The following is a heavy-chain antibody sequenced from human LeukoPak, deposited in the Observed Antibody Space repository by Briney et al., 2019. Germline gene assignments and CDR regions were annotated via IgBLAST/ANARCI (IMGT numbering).Heavy chain of an antibody. CDR1: GYTFTSYD. CDR2: MNPNSGNT. D-gene: IGHD3-10*01. V-gene: IGHV1-8*01. J-gene: IGHJ4*02. Sequence: ASVKVSCKASGYTFTSYDINWVRQATGQGLEWMGWMNPNSGNTGYAQKFQGRVTMTRNTSISTAYMELSSLRSEDTAVYYCATRGMVRGDTSDYWGQGTLVTVSS. CDR3: ATRGMVRGDTSDY.